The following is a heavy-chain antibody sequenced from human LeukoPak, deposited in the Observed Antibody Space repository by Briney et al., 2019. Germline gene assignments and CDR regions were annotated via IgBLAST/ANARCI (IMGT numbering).Heavy chain of an antibody. Sequence: GGSLRLSCAASGFTFSAYWLSWVRQAPGKGLEWVANIKQDGSEKSYADSVKGRVAISRDNAQNSVYLHMNSLRGEDTAVYYCAREGAGGFDYWGEGTLVTVSS. CDR2: IKQDGSEK. J-gene: IGHJ4*02. CDR1: GFTFSAYW. CDR3: AREGAGGFDY. D-gene: IGHD2-15*01. V-gene: IGHV3-7*01.